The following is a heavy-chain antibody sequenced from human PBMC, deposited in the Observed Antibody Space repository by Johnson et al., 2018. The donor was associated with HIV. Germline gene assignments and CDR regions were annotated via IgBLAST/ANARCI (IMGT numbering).Heavy chain of an antibody. CDR3: ARVAADRSGYYRDAFDL. J-gene: IGHJ3*01. CDR1: GFTFSSYA. D-gene: IGHD3-3*01. V-gene: IGHV3-30*14. CDR2: MSYDGNNK. Sequence: VQLVESGGGVVQPGKSLRLSCAASGFTFSSYAIHWVRQAPDKGLEWVAIMSYDGNNKYYADSVKDRFTISRDTSKNTLYLQMNSLRAGDTALYYCARVAADRSGYYRDAFDLWGQGTLVTVSS.